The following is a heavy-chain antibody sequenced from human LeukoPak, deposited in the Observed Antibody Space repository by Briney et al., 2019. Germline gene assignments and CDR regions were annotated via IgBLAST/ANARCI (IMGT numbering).Heavy chain of an antibody. CDR1: GYTFTSYG. CDR3: ARALFYYGSGSYYNPSYFDY. Sequence: ASVKVSCKASGYTFTSYGISWVRPAPGQGLEWMGWISAYNGNTNYAQKLQGRVTMTTDTSTSTAYMELRSLRSDDTAVYYCARALFYYGSGSYYNPSYFDYWGQGTLVTVSS. J-gene: IGHJ4*02. CDR2: ISAYNGNT. D-gene: IGHD3-10*01. V-gene: IGHV1-18*01.